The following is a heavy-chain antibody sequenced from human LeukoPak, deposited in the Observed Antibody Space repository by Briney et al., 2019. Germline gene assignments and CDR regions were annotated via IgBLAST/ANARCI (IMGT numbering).Heavy chain of an antibody. CDR3: ARDAIAVAGTVQNLFDY. CDR1: GGTFSSYA. D-gene: IGHD6-19*01. J-gene: IGHJ4*02. V-gene: IGHV1-69*05. CDR2: IIPIFGTA. Sequence: AVKVSCKASGGTFSSYAISWVRPAPARGGEWMGRIIPIFGTANYAQKYQGRVTITTDESTSTAYMELSSLRSEDTAVYYCARDAIAVAGTVQNLFDYWGQGTLVTVSS.